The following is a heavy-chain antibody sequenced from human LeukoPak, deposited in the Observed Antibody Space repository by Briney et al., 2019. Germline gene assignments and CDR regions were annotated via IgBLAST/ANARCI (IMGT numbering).Heavy chain of an antibody. CDR1: GGSISSSSYY. J-gene: IGHJ6*03. CDR3: ARDGPIYCSSTSCPYYYCYYYMDV. D-gene: IGHD2-2*01. CDR2: IYTSGST. Sequence: SETLSLTCTVSGGSISSSSYYWGWIRQPPGKGLEWIGRIYTSGSTNYNPSLKSRVTISVDTSKNQFSLKLSSVTAADTAVYYCARDGPIYCSSTSCPYYYCYYYMDVWGKGTTVTVSS. V-gene: IGHV4-39*07.